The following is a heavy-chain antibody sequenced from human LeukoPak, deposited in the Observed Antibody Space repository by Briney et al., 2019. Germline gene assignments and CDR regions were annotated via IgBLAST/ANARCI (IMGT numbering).Heavy chain of an antibody. V-gene: IGHV3-21*01. CDR2: ISSGGDYK. CDR3: ARVPIYDSSGYGEYYFDY. D-gene: IGHD3-22*01. J-gene: IGHJ4*02. CDR1: GFTFSSFS. Sequence: GGSLRLSCAASGFTFSSFSMNWVRQAPGNGLEWVSSISSGGDYKHYADSVKGRLTISRDNAKNSLYLQMNSLRAEDTAVYYCARVPIYDSSGYGEYYFDYWGQGTLVTVSS.